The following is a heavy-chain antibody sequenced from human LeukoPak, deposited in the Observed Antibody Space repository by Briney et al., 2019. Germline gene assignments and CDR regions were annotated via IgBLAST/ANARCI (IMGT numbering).Heavy chain of an antibody. Sequence: GGSLRLSCAASGFTFNNYTMNWVRQAPGKGLEWVSSISSITRYISYAGSVKGRFTISRDNAKNSLYLQMNSLRAEDTAMYYCARVVAAAGHSIWGQGTMVTVSS. CDR3: ARVVAAAGHSI. D-gene: IGHD6-13*01. CDR1: GFTFNNYT. V-gene: IGHV3-21*01. CDR2: ISSITRYI. J-gene: IGHJ3*02.